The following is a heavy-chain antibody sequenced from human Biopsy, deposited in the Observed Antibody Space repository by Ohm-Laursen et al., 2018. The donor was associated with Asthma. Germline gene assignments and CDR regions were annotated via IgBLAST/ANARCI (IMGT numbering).Heavy chain of an antibody. CDR1: GFTLGSYS. CDR2: ISLSSNTI. Sequence: SLRLSCAASGFTLGSYSMNWLRQAPGRGLEWVSYISLSSNTIYYADSVKGRFTVSRDNAKSSLYLQMNSLRDEDTAVYYCARQMNYDFWRSPLDIWGIGTMVIVSS. CDR3: ARQMNYDFWRSPLDI. V-gene: IGHV3-48*02. D-gene: IGHD3-3*01. J-gene: IGHJ3*02.